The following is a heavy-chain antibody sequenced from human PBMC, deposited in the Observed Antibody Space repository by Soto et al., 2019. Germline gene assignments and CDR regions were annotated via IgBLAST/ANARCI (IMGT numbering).Heavy chain of an antibody. CDR3: AKDATRTDGWYYFDY. V-gene: IGHV3-23*01. Sequence: LRLSCAASGFTFSSYWMHWVRQAPGKGLEWVSVIDYSGGTTYYTDSVKGRFIISRDNSKKMLYLQMNSLRAEDTAVYYCAKDATRTDGWYYFDYWGQGALVTVSS. CDR2: IDYSGGTT. J-gene: IGHJ4*02. D-gene: IGHD6-19*01. CDR1: GFTFSSYW.